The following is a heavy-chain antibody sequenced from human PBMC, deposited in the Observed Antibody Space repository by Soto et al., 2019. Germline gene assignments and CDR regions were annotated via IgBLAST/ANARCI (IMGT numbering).Heavy chain of an antibody. J-gene: IGHJ4*02. Sequence: QVQLQDSGPGLVKPSETLSLTCTVSGGSISSYYWTWIRQPPGKGLEWIGNIYYSGSTTYNPSLKTRVTLSVDTSKNPFSLRLSSVTAADTAVYYCATQTANFYGSGSYYLPFDYWGQGTLVTVSS. D-gene: IGHD3-10*01. V-gene: IGHV4-59*01. CDR3: ATQTANFYGSGSYYLPFDY. CDR2: IYYSGST. CDR1: GGSISSYY.